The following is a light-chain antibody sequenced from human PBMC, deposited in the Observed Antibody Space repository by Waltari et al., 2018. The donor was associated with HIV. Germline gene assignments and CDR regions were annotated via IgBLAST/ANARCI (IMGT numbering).Light chain of an antibody. CDR3: QSADSSNTWV. CDR2: KDS. J-gene: IGLJ3*02. CDR1: ALPKKY. Sequence: SYELTQPPSVSVSPGQTARITCSGDALPKKYAYWYQQKPGQAPVLMIYKDSERPSGIPERFSASSSGTTVTLTISGVQAEDEADYYCQSADSSNTWVFGGGTRLIVL. V-gene: IGLV3-25*03.